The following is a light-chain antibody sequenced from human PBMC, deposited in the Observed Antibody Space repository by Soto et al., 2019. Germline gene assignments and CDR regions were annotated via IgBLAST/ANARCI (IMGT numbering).Light chain of an antibody. CDR1: SSDVGGYNY. J-gene: IGLJ1*01. Sequence: QSALTQPASVSGAPGQSITISCTGTSSDVGGYNYVSWYQQHPGTAPKLMIYEVSNRPSGVSNRFSGSKSGNTASLTISGLQAEDEADYYCSSDTSRSTFVFGTGTKLTVL. V-gene: IGLV2-14*01. CDR3: SSDTSRSTFV. CDR2: EVS.